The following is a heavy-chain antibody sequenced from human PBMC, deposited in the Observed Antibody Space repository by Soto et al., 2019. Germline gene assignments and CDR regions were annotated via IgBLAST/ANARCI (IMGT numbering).Heavy chain of an antibody. V-gene: IGHV3-23*01. J-gene: IGHJ4*02. CDR1: GFTCSSYA. CDR2: ISGSGGST. CDR3: AQDRAFCVYDXLTGPGYFAY. Sequence: PGGSLRLSCAASGFTCSSYAMSWVRQAPGKGLEWVSAISGSGGSTYYADSGKGRFTISRDNSKNTLYLQMNSLRAEDTAVYYCAQDRAFCVYDXLTGPGYFAYWGQRTLVTVSS. D-gene: IGHD3-9*01.